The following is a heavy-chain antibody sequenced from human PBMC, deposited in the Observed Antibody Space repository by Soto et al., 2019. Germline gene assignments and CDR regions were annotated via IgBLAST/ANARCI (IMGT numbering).Heavy chain of an antibody. V-gene: IGHV4-34*01. CDR2: INHSGST. CDR1: GGSFSGYY. CDR3: ARWKRRGSGTIRAFDI. J-gene: IGHJ3*02. Sequence: SETLSLTCAVYGGSFSGYYWSWIRQPPGKGLEWIGEINHSGSTNYNPSLKSRVTISVDTSKNQFSLKLSSVTAADTAVYYCARWKRRGSGTIRAFDIWGQGTMVTVSS. D-gene: IGHD3-10*01.